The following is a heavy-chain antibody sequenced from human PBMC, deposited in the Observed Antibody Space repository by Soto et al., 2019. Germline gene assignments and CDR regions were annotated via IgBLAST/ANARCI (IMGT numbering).Heavy chain of an antibody. Sequence: QITLKESGPTLVKPTQTLTLTCTFSGFSLSTSGVGVGWIRQPPGKALEWLALIYWDDDKRYSPSLKSRLTITKDTSKNQVVLTMTNMDPVDTATYYCALDRGYYYDRSGTAYWGQGSLVTVSS. J-gene: IGHJ4*02. V-gene: IGHV2-5*02. CDR1: GFSLSTSGVG. CDR3: ALDRGYYYDRSGTAY. D-gene: IGHD3-22*01. CDR2: IYWDDDK.